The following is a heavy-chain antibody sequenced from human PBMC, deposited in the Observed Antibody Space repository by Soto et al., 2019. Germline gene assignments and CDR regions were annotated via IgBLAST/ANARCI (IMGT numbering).Heavy chain of an antibody. CDR1: GFTFGDYA. J-gene: IGHJ4*02. CDR2: IRSKTYGGTT. CDR3: SRGGSLQWLVPEDY. V-gene: IGHV3-49*03. Sequence: EVQLVESGGGLVQPGRSLRLSCTASGFTFGDYAMSWFRQAPGKGLEWVGFIRSKTYGGTTEYAASVKGRFTISTDDSKTIASLQMNRLKTEDTAVYYCSRGGSLQWLVPEDYWGQGTLVTVSS. D-gene: IGHD6-19*01.